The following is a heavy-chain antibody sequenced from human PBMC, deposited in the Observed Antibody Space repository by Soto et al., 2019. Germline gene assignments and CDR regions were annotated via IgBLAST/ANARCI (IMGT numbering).Heavy chain of an antibody. D-gene: IGHD3-3*01. J-gene: IGHJ4*02. V-gene: IGHV1-69*06. CDR1: GGTFSSYA. CDR3: ARSFGDFWSAYQVGRFDY. Sequence: SVKVSCKASGGTFSSYAISWVRQAPGQGLEWMGGIIPIFGTANYAQKFQGRVTITADKSASTAYMELSSLRSEDTAVYYCARSFGDFWSAYQVGRFDYWGQGTLVTVSS. CDR2: IIPIFGTA.